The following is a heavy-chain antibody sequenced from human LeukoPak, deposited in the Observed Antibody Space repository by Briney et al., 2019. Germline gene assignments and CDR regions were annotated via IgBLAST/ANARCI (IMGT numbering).Heavy chain of an antibody. V-gene: IGHV3-30*03. CDR3: ARVLSGNYDNYFDY. CDR2: ISYDGSDK. D-gene: IGHD1-26*01. CDR1: GFAFSSYD. Sequence: GRSLRLSCAASGFAFSSYDMHWVRQAPGKGLEWVAVISYDGSDKYYVDSVKGRFTISRDNSKNTLYLQMNSLKAEDAAVYYCARVLSGNYDNYFDYWGQGTLVTVSS. J-gene: IGHJ4*02.